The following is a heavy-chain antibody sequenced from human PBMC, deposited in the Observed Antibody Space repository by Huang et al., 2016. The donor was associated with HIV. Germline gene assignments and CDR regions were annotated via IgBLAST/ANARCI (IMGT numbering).Heavy chain of an antibody. J-gene: IGHJ4*02. V-gene: IGHV3-30*18. D-gene: IGHD6-13*01. CDR2: ISDDGKTK. CDR1: GFTFSSYG. Sequence: QVQLVESGGGVVQPGRSLRISCAASGFTFSSYGMHWVGQAPGKGLEWVAVISDDGKTKYYADSVKGRFSISRDNSKTTVYLQLNSLRVEDTAVYYCAKGGSAAAVLDFWGQGTLVTVSS. CDR3: AKGGSAAAVLDF.